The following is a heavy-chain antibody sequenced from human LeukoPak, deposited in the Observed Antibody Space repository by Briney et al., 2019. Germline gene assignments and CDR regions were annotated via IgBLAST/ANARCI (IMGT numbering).Heavy chain of an antibody. J-gene: IGHJ6*02. D-gene: IGHD6-13*01. CDR3: ARLAAAGQYYYYGMDV. V-gene: IGHV3-21*01. CDR2: ISSSSSYI. CDR1: GFTFSSYS. Sequence: GGSLRLSCAASGFTFSSYSMNWVRQAPGKGLEWVSSISSSSSYIYYVDSVKGRFTISRDNAKNSLYLQMNSLRAEDTAVYYCARLAAAGQYYYYGMDVWGRGTTVTVSS.